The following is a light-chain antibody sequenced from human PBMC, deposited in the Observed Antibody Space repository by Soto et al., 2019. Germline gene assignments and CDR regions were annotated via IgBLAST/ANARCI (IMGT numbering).Light chain of an antibody. J-gene: IGLJ1*01. CDR3: TSYAGSNNYV. V-gene: IGLV2-8*01. CDR1: SGDVGGYNY. CDR2: EVT. Sequence: QSALTQPPSASGSPGQSVTISCTGTSGDVGGYNYVSWYQHHPGKAPELMIYEVTKRPSGVPDRFSGSKSGNTASLTVSGIQAEDEADYYCTSYAGSNNYVFGTGTKVTVL.